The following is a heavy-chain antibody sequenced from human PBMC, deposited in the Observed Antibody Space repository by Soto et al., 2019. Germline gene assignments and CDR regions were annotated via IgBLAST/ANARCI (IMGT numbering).Heavy chain of an antibody. Sequence: VASVKVSCKASGYTFTGYYMHWVRQAPGQGLEWMGWINPNSGGTNYAQKFQGWVTMTRDTSISTAYMELSRLRSDDTAVYYCALLTYYDFWSGESYGMDVWGQGTTVTVSS. V-gene: IGHV1-2*04. CDR1: GYTFTGYY. CDR2: INPNSGGT. CDR3: ALLTYYDFWSGESYGMDV. J-gene: IGHJ6*02. D-gene: IGHD3-3*01.